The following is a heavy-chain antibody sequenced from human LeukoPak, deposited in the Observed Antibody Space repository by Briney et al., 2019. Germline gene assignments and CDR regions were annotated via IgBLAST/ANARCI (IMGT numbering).Heavy chain of an antibody. J-gene: IGHJ5*02. Sequence: SETLSLTCTVSGGSISGTDLYWGWIRQLPGKGLEWIGNIHSSGNSFCNPSLKSRVTISVDTSKNQFSLKLSSVTAADTAVYYCARDLREYGPNWFDPWGQGTLVTVSS. D-gene: IGHD3-10*01. CDR3: ARDLREYGPNWFDP. V-gene: IGHV4-39*07. CDR1: GGSISGTDLY. CDR2: IHSSGNS.